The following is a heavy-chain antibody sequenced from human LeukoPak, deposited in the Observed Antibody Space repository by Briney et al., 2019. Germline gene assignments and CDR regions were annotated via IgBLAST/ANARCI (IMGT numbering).Heavy chain of an antibody. Sequence: ASVKVSCKASGYTFTSYGISWVRQAPGQGLEWMGWISAYSGNTNYAQKLQGRVTMTTDTSTSTAYMELRSLRSDDTAVYYCARDSGYCSSTSCAVFDYWGQGTLVTVSS. D-gene: IGHD2-2*03. J-gene: IGHJ4*02. V-gene: IGHV1-18*01. CDR2: ISAYSGNT. CDR1: GYTFTSYG. CDR3: ARDSGYCSSTSCAVFDY.